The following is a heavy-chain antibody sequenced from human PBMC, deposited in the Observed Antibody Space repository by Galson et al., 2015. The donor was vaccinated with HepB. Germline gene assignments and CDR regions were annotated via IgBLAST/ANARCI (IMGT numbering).Heavy chain of an antibody. CDR2: IKQDGSDK. Sequence: SLRLSCAASGFTFSNFWMTWVRQAPGKGLEWVANIKQDGSDKYYVDSVKGRFTISRDNAKNSLFLQMNSLRSEDTAVYYCARGSGCGDWGQGTLVTVSS. CDR1: GFTFSNFW. D-gene: IGHD6-19*01. CDR3: ARGSGCGD. J-gene: IGHJ4*02. V-gene: IGHV3-7*01.